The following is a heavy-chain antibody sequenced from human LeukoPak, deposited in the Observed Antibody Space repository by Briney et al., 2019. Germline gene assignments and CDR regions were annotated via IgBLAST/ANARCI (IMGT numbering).Heavy chain of an antibody. CDR3: ARRRGTDARAFDI. J-gene: IGHJ3*02. Sequence: PSETLSLTCTVSGGSISSYYWSWIRQPPGKGLEWIGYIYTSGGTNYNPSLKSRVTISVDTSKNQFSLKLSSVTAADTAVYYCARRRGTDARAFDIWGQGTMVTVSS. V-gene: IGHV4-4*09. D-gene: IGHD3/OR15-3a*01. CDR2: IYTSGGT. CDR1: GGSISSYY.